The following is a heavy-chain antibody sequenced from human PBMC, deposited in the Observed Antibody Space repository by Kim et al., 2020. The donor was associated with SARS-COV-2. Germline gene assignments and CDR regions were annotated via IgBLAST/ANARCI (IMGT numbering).Heavy chain of an antibody. D-gene: IGHD1-1*01. CDR3: ARQTTGHFDP. CDR2: IYPGDSDT. J-gene: IGHJ5*02. V-gene: IGHV5-51*01. Sequence: GESLKISCKGSGYSFASYWIGWVRQVPGKGLEWMGIIYPGDSDTRYSPSFQGQVTISVDKSISTAYLQWSSLEASDTAIYYCARQTTGHFDPWGQGTLVTVSS. CDR1: GYSFASYW.